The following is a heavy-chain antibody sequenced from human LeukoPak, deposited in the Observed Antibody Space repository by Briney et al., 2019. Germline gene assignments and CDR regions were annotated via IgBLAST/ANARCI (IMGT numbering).Heavy chain of an antibody. CDR2: ISAYNGNT. J-gene: IGHJ6*02. D-gene: IGHD3-16*01. Sequence: ASVKVSCKASGYTFTSYGISWVRQAPGQGLEWMGWISAYNGNTNYAQKLQGRVTMTTDPSTSTAYMELRSLRSDDTAVYYCARDYELYGMDVWGQGTTVTVSS. V-gene: IGHV1-18*01. CDR1: GYTFTSYG. CDR3: ARDYELYGMDV.